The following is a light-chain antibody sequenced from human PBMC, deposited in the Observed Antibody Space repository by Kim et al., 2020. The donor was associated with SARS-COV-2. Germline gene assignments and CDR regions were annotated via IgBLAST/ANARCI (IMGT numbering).Light chain of an antibody. CDR3: CSYAASSSLV. CDR1: SKHVGGYNY. Sequence: QSVAISCTGTSKHVGGYNYVSWYQHHPGKPPKLMIYGVTDRPSGVPDRFSGSKSGNTASLTISGLQAEDEADYYCCSYAASSSLVFGGGTKVTVL. J-gene: IGLJ3*02. CDR2: GVT. V-gene: IGLV2-11*01.